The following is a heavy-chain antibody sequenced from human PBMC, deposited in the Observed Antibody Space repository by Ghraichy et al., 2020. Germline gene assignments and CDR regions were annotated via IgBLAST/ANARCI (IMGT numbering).Heavy chain of an antibody. CDR3: ARQGLTGDVDY. Sequence: GGSLRLSCAASGFTFSSHWMSWVRQAPGKGLEWVANIKQDGSEKYYVDSVKGRFTISRDNAKNSLYLQMNSLRAEDTAVYYCARQGLTGDVDYWGQGTLVTVSS. CDR1: GFTFSSHW. CDR2: IKQDGSEK. D-gene: IGHD7-27*01. V-gene: IGHV3-7*01. J-gene: IGHJ4*02.